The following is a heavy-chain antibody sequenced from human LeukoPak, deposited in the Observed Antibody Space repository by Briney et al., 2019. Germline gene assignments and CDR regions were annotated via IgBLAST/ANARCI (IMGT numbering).Heavy chain of an antibody. CDR3: ARGLLDFDY. V-gene: IGHV4-39*01. Sequence: SETLSLTCTVSGASISSSSYYWGWVRQPPGKGLEWIGSIYYNGNTYYNPSLESRVTISVDTSKNQFSLKLSSVTAADTAVYYCARGLLDFDYWGQGTLVTVSS. CDR2: IYYNGNT. CDR1: GASISSSSYY. J-gene: IGHJ4*02.